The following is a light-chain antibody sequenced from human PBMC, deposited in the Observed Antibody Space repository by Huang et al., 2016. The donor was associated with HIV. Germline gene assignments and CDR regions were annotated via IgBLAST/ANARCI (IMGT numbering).Light chain of an antibody. CDR1: QDIGSS. CDR3: QQYFGDPVT. V-gene: IGKV1-NL1*01. CDR2: SAF. Sequence: DIQMTQSPSSLSASVGDRVTITCRASQDIGSSLAWYQQRPGKAPKLLLYSAFILQSGVPSRFSCSGSGTDYTLTITSLQPEDFATYYCQQYFGDPVTFGQGTRLDIK. J-gene: IGKJ2*01.